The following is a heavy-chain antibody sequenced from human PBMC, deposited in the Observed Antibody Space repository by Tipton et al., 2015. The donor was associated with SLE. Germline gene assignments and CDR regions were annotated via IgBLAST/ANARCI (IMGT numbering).Heavy chain of an antibody. CDR1: GGTFSSYA. J-gene: IGHJ4*02. V-gene: IGHV1-69*01. Sequence: QVQLVQSGAEVKKPGSSVKVSCKASGGTFSSYAISWVRQAPGQGLEWMGGIIPIFGTANYAQKFQGRVTITADESTSTAYMELSSLRSEDTAVYYRARAITMVRGAPYYFDYWGQGTPVTVSS. CDR2: IIPIFGTA. CDR3: ARAITMVRGAPYYFDY. D-gene: IGHD3-10*01.